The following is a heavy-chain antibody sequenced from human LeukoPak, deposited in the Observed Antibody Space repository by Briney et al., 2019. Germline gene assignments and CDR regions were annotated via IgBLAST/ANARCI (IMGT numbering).Heavy chain of an antibody. D-gene: IGHD5-18*01. J-gene: IGHJ4*02. CDR1: GFTFSSYG. CDR3: AKGGYSYGYGLYFDY. Sequence: GGSLRLSCAASGFTFSSYGMHWVRQAPGKGLEWVAVISYDGSNKYYADSVKGRLTISRDNSKNTLYLQMNSLRAEDTAVYYCAKGGYSYGYGLYFDYWGQGTLVTVSS. CDR2: ISYDGSNK. V-gene: IGHV3-30*18.